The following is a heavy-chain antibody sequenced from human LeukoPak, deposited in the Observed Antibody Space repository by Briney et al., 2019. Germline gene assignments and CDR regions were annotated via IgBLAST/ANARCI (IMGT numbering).Heavy chain of an antibody. CDR3: ARRVGSYLDY. CDR2: IYYSGST. V-gene: IGHV4-59*08. Sequence: SEALSLTCTVSGGSISSYYWSWIRQPPGKGLEWIGYIYYSGSTNYNPSLKSRVTISVDTSKNQFSLKLSSVTAADTAVYYCARRVGSYLDYWGQGTLVTVSS. D-gene: IGHD3-10*01. J-gene: IGHJ4*02. CDR1: GGSISSYY.